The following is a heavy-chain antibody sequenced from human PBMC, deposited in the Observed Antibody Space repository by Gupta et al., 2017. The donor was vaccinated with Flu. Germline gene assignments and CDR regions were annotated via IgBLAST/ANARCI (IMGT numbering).Heavy chain of an antibody. CDR3: ARDLRLDY. V-gene: IGHV5-51*01. CDR2: IYPGDSDT. J-gene: IGHJ4*02. Sequence: GIIYPGDSDTRYSPSFKDQVTMSVDKSINTAYLHLSSLKASDTAMYYCARDLRLDYWGQGTLVTVSS.